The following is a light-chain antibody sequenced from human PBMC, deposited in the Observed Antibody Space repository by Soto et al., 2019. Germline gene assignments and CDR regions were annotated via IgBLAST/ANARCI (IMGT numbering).Light chain of an antibody. CDR2: GAS. Sequence: EIVLTQSPGTLSLSPGERATLSCGASQSVSSVYLAWYQQKPGQAPRPLIYGASSRATGIPDRFSGSGSGTDFTLTISRLEPEDFAVYYCQQYGSSPPITFGQGTRLEI. J-gene: IGKJ5*01. CDR3: QQYGSSPPIT. CDR1: QSVSSVY. V-gene: IGKV3-20*01.